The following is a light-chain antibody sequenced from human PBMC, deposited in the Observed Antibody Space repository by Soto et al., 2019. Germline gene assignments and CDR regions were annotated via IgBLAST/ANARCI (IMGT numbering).Light chain of an antibody. CDR3: TSYVGNDIWV. CDR1: SSDVGAYKY. Sequence: QSALTQPPSASGSPGQSVTISCTGTSSDVGAYKYVSWYQQYPGKAPKLMIYEVTKRPPGVPDRFSGSKSGNTASLTVSGLQAEDEADYYCTSYVGNDIWVFGGGTKFTVL. J-gene: IGLJ3*02. V-gene: IGLV2-8*01. CDR2: EVT.